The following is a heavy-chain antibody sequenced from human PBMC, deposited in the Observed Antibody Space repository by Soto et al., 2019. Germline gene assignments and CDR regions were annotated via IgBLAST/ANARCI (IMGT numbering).Heavy chain of an antibody. J-gene: IGHJ4*02. D-gene: IGHD3-10*01. CDR1: SGSISSNNYY. CDR3: ARGLRGIDS. CDR2: IYYSGST. Sequence: SETLSLTCTVSSGSISSNNYYWGWVRQPPGQGLEWIGSIYYSGSTYYNPSLKSRITISEDAFKSQFSLKLTSVTAADTAVYYCARGLRGIDSWGQGTLVTVSS. V-gene: IGHV4-39*01.